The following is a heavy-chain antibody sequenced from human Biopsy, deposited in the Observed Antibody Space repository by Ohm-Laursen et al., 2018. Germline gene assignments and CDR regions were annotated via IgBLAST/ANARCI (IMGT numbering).Heavy chain of an antibody. CDR2: IKQDGSED. Sequence: SLRLSCAASGFTFSSSWMTWVCQAPGKGLEWVAMIKQDGSEDYYVDSVKGRFTISRDNAQKSLDLQLNSLRAEDTAVYYCVRGRSMDVWGQGTTVTVSS. V-gene: IGHV3-7*01. J-gene: IGHJ6*02. CDR1: GFTFSSSW. CDR3: VRGRSMDV.